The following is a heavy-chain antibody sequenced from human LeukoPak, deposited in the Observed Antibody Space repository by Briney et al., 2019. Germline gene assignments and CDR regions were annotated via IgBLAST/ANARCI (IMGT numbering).Heavy chain of an antibody. V-gene: IGHV3-23*01. J-gene: IGHJ4*02. D-gene: IGHD6-19*01. CDR2: ISSNGDNT. CDR1: GLTFSSYA. CDR3: AKTLSSGWSGRYYFDY. Sequence: GGSLTLSCAASGLTFSSYAIRWVRQAPGKGLEWVSGISSNGDNTYYADSVKGRFTIYRDNSKNRLSLQMNSLRAEDTAVYYCAKTLSSGWSGRYYFDYWGQGDLVSVSS.